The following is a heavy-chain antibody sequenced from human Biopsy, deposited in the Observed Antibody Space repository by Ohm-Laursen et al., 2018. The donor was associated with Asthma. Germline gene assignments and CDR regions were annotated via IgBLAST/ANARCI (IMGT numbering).Heavy chain of an antibody. CDR2: GGSYYDGGLK. V-gene: IGHV3-30-3*01. CDR1: GFTFRSYA. Sequence: LSLTCAASGFTFRSYAMHWVRQAPGKGLEWVAVGGSYYDGGLKYYADSVNGRFTVSRDDSKNTLYLQMISLRPDDTAVYYCARDVMEWYLPAFDFWGQGTLVTVSS. J-gene: IGHJ4*02. CDR3: ARDVMEWYLPAFDF. D-gene: IGHD3-3*01.